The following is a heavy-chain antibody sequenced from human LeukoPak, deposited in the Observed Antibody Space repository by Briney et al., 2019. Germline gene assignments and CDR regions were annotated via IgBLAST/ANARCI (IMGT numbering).Heavy chain of an antibody. J-gene: IGHJ6*02. CDR2: INSDGSST. V-gene: IGHV3-74*01. CDR1: GFTFSSYW. CDR3: ASSGYGSGQYGMDV. Sequence: PGGSLRLSCAASGFTFSSYWMHWVRQAPGKGLVWVSRINSDGSSTSYADSVKGRFTISRDNAKNTLYLQMNSLRAEDTAVYYCASSGYGSGQYGMDVWGQGTTVTVSS. D-gene: IGHD3-10*01.